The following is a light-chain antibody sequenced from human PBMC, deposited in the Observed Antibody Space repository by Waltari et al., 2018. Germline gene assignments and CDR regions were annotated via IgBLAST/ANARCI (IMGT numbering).Light chain of an antibody. V-gene: IGKV3-20*01. CDR1: QSVSSSY. J-gene: IGKJ2*01. CDR3: QQYGSSPYT. CDR2: RTS. Sequence: EIVLTQSPGTLSLSPGERATLSCRASQSVSSSYLGWYQQKHGQAPRLLIYRTSNRATGIPDRFSGSGSGTDFTLTISRLEPEDFAVYYCQQYGSSPYTFGQGTKLEIK.